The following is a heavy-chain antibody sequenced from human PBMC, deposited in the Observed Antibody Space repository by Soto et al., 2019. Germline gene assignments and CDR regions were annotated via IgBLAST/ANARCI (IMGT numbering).Heavy chain of an antibody. CDR3: AREGGYGIFSREVHYFDY. V-gene: IGHV1-18*01. J-gene: IGHJ4*02. CDR2: ISAYNGNT. Sequence: AKASCKAPGEAISSDGGGWLRQDHRKGLEWMGWISAYNGNTNYAQKLQGRVTMTTDTSTSTAYMELRSLRSDDTAVYYCAREGGYGIFSREVHYFDYWGQGTLVTVSS. D-gene: IGHD3-9*01. CDR1: GEAISSDG.